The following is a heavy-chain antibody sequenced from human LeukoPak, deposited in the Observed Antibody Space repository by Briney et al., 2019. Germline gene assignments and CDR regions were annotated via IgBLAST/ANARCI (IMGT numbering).Heavy chain of an antibody. V-gene: IGHV3-74*01. CDR3: AREGYEDAFDI. D-gene: IGHD3-3*01. CDR2: IKTDGSRT. J-gene: IGHJ3*02. CDR1: GFTLSSYW. Sequence: GGSLRLSCAASGFTLSSYWMHWVRQAPGKGLVRVSRIKTDGSRTSYADSVKGRFTISRDNAKNTLYLQMNSLRVEDTAVYYCAREGYEDAFDIWGQGTLVTVSS.